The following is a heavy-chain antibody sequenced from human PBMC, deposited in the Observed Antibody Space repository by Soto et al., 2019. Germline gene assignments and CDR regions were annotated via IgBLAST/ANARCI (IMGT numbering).Heavy chain of an antibody. CDR1: VFSLITSGVG. Sequence: XGPTLVNPTQTLPLSCTFSVFSLITSGVGVGWIRQPPGKALEWLALIYWNDDKRYSPSLKSRLTITKDTSKNQVVLTMTNMDPVDTATYYCANRPRELTKVNTHDWFDPWGQGTLVTVSS. D-gene: IGHD4-4*01. CDR3: ANRPRELTKVNTHDWFDP. V-gene: IGHV2-5*01. CDR2: IYWNDDK. J-gene: IGHJ5*02.